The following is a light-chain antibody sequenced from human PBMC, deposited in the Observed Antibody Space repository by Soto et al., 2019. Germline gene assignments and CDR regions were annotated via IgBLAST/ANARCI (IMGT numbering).Light chain of an antibody. CDR2: EVS. CDR1: SRDVGGYNY. J-gene: IGLJ1*01. Sequence: QSFLSQPASVSGSPVQSITISCTGTSRDVGGYNYFSWYQQHPGKSPKLMIHEVSNRPSGFSNRFSGSKSVNTASLTVSGLQVEDEDDYYCSSYTSRSXPYVVGTGTKVXV. V-gene: IGLV2-14*01. CDR3: SSYTSRSXPYV.